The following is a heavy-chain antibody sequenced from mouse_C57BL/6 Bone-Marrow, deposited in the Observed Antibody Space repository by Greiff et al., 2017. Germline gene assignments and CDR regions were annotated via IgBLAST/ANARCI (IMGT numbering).Heavy chain of an antibody. CDR2: IYPRSGNT. CDR1: GYTFTSYG. CDR3: AREGPYYFYDY. D-gene: IGHD1-1*01. V-gene: IGHV1-81*01. Sequence: QVQLKQSGAELARPGASVKLSCKASGYTFTSYGISWVKQRTGQGLEWIGEIYPRSGNTYYNEKFKGKATLTADNSSSTAYMALRSLTSEDSAVYFCAREGPYYFYDYWGQGTTLTVSS. J-gene: IGHJ2*01.